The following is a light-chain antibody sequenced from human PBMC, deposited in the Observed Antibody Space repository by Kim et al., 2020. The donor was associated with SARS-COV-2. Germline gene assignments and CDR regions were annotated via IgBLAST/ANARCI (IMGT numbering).Light chain of an antibody. CDR1: NSNFGSNP. Sequence: GQRVTISCSGSNSNFGSNPVNWYQQRPGTAPKGLIYHNNLLPSGVPDRFSGSKSGTSVFLAISGLQSDDEAHYYCASWDDSLNGVVFGGGTQLTVL. CDR2: HNN. V-gene: IGLV1-44*01. J-gene: IGLJ3*02. CDR3: ASWDDSLNGVV.